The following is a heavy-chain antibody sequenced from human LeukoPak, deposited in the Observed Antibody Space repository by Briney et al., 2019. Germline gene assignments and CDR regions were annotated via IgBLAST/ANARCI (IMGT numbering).Heavy chain of an antibody. CDR1: GFTFSSYT. J-gene: IGHJ6*03. D-gene: IGHD6-25*01. Sequence: GGSLRLSCAASGFTFSSYTMNWVRQPPGKGLEWVSNIGTSSTTIYYADSVKGRFTISRDNAKSSLYLQMNSLRADDTAVYYCARFAAGGSYYYYMDVWGKGTTVTVSS. CDR2: IGTSSTTI. CDR3: ARFAAGGSYYYYMDV. V-gene: IGHV3-48*01.